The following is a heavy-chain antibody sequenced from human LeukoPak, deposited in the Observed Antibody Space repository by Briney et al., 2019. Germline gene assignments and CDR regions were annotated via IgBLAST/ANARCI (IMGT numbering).Heavy chain of an antibody. Sequence: GGSLRLSCAASGFTFSGSAMHWVRQASGKGLEWVGRIRSKANSYATAYAASVKGRFTISRDDSKNTAYLQMNSLKTEDTAVYYCTRLRGSGAVAGSDYWGQGTLVTVSS. V-gene: IGHV3-73*01. D-gene: IGHD6-19*01. J-gene: IGHJ4*02. CDR3: TRLRGSGAVAGSDY. CDR1: GFTFSGSA. CDR2: IRSKANSYAT.